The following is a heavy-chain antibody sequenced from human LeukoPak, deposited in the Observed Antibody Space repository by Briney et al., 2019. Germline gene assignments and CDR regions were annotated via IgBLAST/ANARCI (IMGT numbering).Heavy chain of an antibody. V-gene: IGHV3-30*18. Sequence: GGSLRPSCAASGFTFSSYGMHWVRQAPGKGLEWVAVISYDGSNKYYADSVEGRFTISRDNSKNTLYLQMNSLRAEDTAVYYCAKLPLVTRFADAFDIWGQGTMVTVSS. J-gene: IGHJ3*02. D-gene: IGHD2-21*02. CDR2: ISYDGSNK. CDR3: AKLPLVTRFADAFDI. CDR1: GFTFSSYG.